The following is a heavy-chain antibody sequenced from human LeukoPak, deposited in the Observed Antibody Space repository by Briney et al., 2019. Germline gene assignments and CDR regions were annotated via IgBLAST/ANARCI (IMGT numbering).Heavy chain of an antibody. Sequence: ASETLSLTCAVSGASISSGGYSWNWIRQPPGKGLEWIGCIYHTGSTYYNPSLKSRVTISVDTSKNQFSLKLSSVTAADTAVYYCARHVGTGPFDYWGQGTLVTVS. CDR3: ARHVGTGPFDY. V-gene: IGHV4-30-2*01. J-gene: IGHJ4*02. CDR1: GASISSGGYS. D-gene: IGHD1-1*01. CDR2: IYHTGST.